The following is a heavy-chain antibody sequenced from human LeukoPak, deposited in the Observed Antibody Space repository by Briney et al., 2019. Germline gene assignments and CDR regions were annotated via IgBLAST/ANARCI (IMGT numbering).Heavy chain of an antibody. CDR1: GYTFNGYY. CDR3: ARSSPPNYYYHYYMDV. Sequence: ASVKVSCKASGYTFNGYYAHWVRQAPGQGLEWMGWINPNSGSTNYAQNFQGRVTMTRDTSISTAYMELSSLRSDDTAVYYCARSSPPNYYYHYYMDVWGKGTTVTVSS. CDR2: INPNSGST. V-gene: IGHV1-2*02. J-gene: IGHJ6*03.